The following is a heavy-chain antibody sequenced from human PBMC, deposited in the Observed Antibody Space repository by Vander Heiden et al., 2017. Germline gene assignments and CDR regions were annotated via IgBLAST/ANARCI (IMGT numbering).Heavy chain of an antibody. CDR1: GLTFSSSG. Sequence: QVQLVESGGGVVRPGRSLRLSCAASGLTFSSSGMHWVRQAPGKGLEWVAVIWYDGSNKYYADSVKGRFTISRDNSKNTLYLQMNSLRAEDTAVYYCARDGPLGFGDPPAPFDYWGQGTLVTVSS. J-gene: IGHJ4*02. CDR3: ARDGPLGFGDPPAPFDY. V-gene: IGHV3-33*01. D-gene: IGHD3-10*01. CDR2: IWYDGSNK.